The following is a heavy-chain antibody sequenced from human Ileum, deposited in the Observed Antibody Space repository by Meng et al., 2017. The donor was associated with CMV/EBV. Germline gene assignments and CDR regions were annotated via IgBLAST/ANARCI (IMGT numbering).Heavy chain of an antibody. CDR1: GFIFSTYA. V-gene: IGHV3-23*03. CDR2: IYSGGTST. CDR3: AKDRNYYDYNYGMDV. J-gene: IGHJ6*04. D-gene: IGHD3-3*01. Sequence: GESLKISCAASGFIFSTYAMSWVRQAPGKGLEWVSVIYSGGTSTYYADSVKGRFTFSRDNSKNTLYLQMNSLRAEDTAVYYCAKDRNYYDYNYGMDVWGKGTMVTVSS.